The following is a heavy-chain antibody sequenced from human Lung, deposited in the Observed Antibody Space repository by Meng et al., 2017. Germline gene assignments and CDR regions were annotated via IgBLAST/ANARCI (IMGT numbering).Heavy chain of an antibody. Sequence: GESLKISCAASGFTVSSNYMSWVRQAPGKGLEWVSVIYSGGSTYYADSVKGRFTISRDNSKNTLYLQMNSLRAEDTAVYYCARVGGRGYSYGYSYWGQGTLVTVSS. D-gene: IGHD5-18*01. CDR1: GFTVSSNY. J-gene: IGHJ4*02. V-gene: IGHV3-66*02. CDR3: ARVGGRGYSYGYSY. CDR2: IYSGGST.